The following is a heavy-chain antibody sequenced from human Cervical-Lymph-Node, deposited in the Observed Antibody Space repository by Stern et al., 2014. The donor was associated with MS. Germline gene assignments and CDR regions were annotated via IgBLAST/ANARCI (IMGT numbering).Heavy chain of an antibody. CDR3: AAVSTWGP. V-gene: IGHV1-58*03. Sequence: QLVQSGPEMKKPGTSVNVSCKASGFTFTSSTVQWVRQARGQRFEWIGWIVVGTGKANYAQKFQGRVTIRRDLSTDTAYMELSSLRSDDTAIYYCAAVSTWGPWGQGTPVTVSS. J-gene: IGHJ4*02. CDR1: GFTFTSST. D-gene: IGHD3-16*01. CDR2: IVVGTGKA.